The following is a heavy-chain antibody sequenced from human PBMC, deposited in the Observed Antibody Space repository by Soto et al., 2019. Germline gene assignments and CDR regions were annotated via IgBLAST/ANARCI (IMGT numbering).Heavy chain of an antibody. D-gene: IGHD6-13*01. V-gene: IGHV3-7*01. CDR2: IKQDGSDK. Sequence: WWSXRVSCASSGGSWSDSCMDWFRKATGKGPVLVANIKQDGSDKNYVDSVNGRFIISRYNAKNSLYIKMNSLRAEDTAVYYCASIGSHGWGPGTTVNLS. J-gene: IGHJ6*02. CDR1: GGSWSDSC. CDR3: ASIGSHG.